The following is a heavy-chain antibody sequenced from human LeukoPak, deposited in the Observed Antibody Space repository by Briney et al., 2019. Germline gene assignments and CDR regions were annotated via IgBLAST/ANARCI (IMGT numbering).Heavy chain of an antibody. CDR2: ISDDGRKK. CDR3: ARDYTGKYTTDY. V-gene: IGHV3-30*04. CDR1: GFSFRNYV. D-gene: IGHD7-27*01. J-gene: IGHJ4*02. Sequence: GGSLRLSCAASGFSFRNYVIHWVRQAPGKGLQWVAYISDDGRKKYYADSVKGRVTISRDNSKNTLDLYMVSLTPEDTAVYYCARDYTGKYTTDYWGQGTLVTVSS.